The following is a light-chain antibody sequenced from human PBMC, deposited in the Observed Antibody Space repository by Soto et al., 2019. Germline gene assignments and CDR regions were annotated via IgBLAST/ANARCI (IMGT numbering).Light chain of an antibody. J-gene: IGKJ1*01. CDR3: QQYYSTPQT. CDR1: QNILYSSNNNNY. Sequence: IVMTQSPDSLAVSLGERATINCKSSQNILYSSNNNNYLAWYQQKPGQPPKLLIYWASTRESGVPDRFSGSGSGTDFTLTISSLQAEDVAVYYCQQYYSTPQTFGQGTKVEIK. CDR2: WAS. V-gene: IGKV4-1*01.